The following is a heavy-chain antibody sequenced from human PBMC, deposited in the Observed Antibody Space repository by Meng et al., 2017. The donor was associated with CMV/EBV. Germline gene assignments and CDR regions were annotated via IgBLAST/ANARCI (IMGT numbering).Heavy chain of an antibody. CDR1: GFTFSSYA. CDR2: ISGSGGST. CDR3: ARDGLEGPIWSGPYYYYGMDV. V-gene: IGHV3-23*01. D-gene: IGHD3-3*01. J-gene: IGHJ6*02. Sequence: GESLKISCAASGFTFSSYAMSWVRQAPGKGLEWVSAISGSGGSTYYADSVKGRFTISRDNSKNTLYLQMNSLRAEDTAVYYCARDGLEGPIWSGPYYYYGMDVWGQGTTVTVSS.